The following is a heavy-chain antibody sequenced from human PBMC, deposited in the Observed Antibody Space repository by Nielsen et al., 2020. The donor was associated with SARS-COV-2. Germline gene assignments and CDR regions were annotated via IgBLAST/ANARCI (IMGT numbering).Heavy chain of an antibody. Sequence: GESLKISCAASGFTFDDYGMSWVRQAPGKGLEWVSGINWSGGSTGYADSVKGRFTISRDNAKNSLYLQMNSLRAEDTALYHCARGGYGDYVLDYWGQGTLVTVSS. CDR1: GFTFDDYG. D-gene: IGHD4-17*01. V-gene: IGHV3-20*01. J-gene: IGHJ4*02. CDR3: ARGGYGDYVLDY. CDR2: INWSGGST.